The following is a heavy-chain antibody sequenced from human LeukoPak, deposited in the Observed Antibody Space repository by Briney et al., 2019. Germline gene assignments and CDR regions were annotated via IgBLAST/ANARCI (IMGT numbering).Heavy chain of an antibody. CDR1: GYTFTSYG. CDR2: ISAYNGNT. V-gene: IGHV1-18*01. CDR3: ARDSPYSSGWQYFDY. Sequence: ASVKVSCKASGYTFTSYGISWVRQAPGQGLEWMGWISAYNGNTNYAQKLQGRVTMTTDTSTSTAYMELRSLRSDDTAVYYSARDSPYSSGWQYFDYWGQGTLVTVSS. J-gene: IGHJ4*02. D-gene: IGHD6-19*01.